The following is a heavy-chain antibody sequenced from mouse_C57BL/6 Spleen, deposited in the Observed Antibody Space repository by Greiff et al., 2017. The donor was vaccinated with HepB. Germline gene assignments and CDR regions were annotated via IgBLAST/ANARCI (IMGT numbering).Heavy chain of an antibody. Sequence: QVQLQQPGAELVKPGASVKMSCKASGYTFTSYWITWVKQRPGQGLEWIGDIYPGSGSTNYNEKFKSKATLTVDTSSSTAYMQLSSLTSEDSAVYYWSRGDYDYDRSYWYFDVWGTGTTVTVSS. CDR1: GYTFTSYW. CDR2: IYPGSGST. CDR3: SRGDYDYDRSYWYFDV. D-gene: IGHD2-4*01. J-gene: IGHJ1*03. V-gene: IGHV1-55*01.